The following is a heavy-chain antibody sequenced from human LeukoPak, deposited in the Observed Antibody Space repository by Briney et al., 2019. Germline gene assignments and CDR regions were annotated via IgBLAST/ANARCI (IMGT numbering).Heavy chain of an antibody. CDR1: GGSISSSSYY. CDR3: ARLPAPGCSSTSCYAHDAFDI. V-gene: IGHV4-61*02. J-gene: IGHJ3*02. D-gene: IGHD2-2*01. CDR2: IYASGST. Sequence: PSQTLSLTCTVSGGSISSSSYYWSWTRQPAGKGLEWIGRIYASGSTNYNPSLKSRVTISVDTSKNQFSLNLSSVTAADTAVYYCARLPAPGCSSTSCYAHDAFDIWGQGTMVTVSS.